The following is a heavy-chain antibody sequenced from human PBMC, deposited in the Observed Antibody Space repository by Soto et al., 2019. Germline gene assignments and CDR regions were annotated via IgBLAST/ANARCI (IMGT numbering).Heavy chain of an antibody. V-gene: IGHV1-69*01. CDR1: GGIFSTYA. D-gene: IGHD3-10*01. Sequence: QVQLVQSGAEVKKPGSSVKVSCKASGGIFSTYAISWLRQAPGQGLEWMGGIIPLFGTPNYAQRFQGRVTIAAGESTSTAYIELSRLRSEDTAVYYCWRDRDDYGSGNYYNRIDFWGQGTLVTVSS. CDR3: WRDRDDYGSGNYYNRIDF. CDR2: IIPLFGTP. J-gene: IGHJ4*02.